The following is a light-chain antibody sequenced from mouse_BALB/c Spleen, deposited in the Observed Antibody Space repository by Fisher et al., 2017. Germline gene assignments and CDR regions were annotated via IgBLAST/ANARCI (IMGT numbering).Light chain of an antibody. J-gene: IGKJ2*01. CDR2: LTS. CDR3: QQWSSNPYT. Sequence: IVMTQSTALMSASPGEKVTMTCSASSSVSYMYWYQQKPRSSPKPWIYLTSNLASGVPARFSGSGSGTSYSPTISSMEAEDAATYYCQQWSSNPYTFGGGTKLEIK. CDR1: SSVSY. V-gene: IGKV4-68*01.